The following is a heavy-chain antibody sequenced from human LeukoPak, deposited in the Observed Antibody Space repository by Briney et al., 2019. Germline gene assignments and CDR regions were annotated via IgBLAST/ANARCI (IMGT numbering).Heavy chain of an antibody. CDR2: INPSGGST. D-gene: IGHD3-22*01. CDR3: ARDGVPYYDSSGYHFDY. J-gene: IGHJ4*02. CDR1: GYTFTGYY. Sequence: GASVKVSCKASGYTFTGYYMHWVRQAPGQGLEWMGIINPSGGSTSYAQKFQGRVTMTRDTSTSTVYMELSSLRSEDTAVYYCARDGVPYYDSSGYHFDYWGQGTLVTVSS. V-gene: IGHV1-46*01.